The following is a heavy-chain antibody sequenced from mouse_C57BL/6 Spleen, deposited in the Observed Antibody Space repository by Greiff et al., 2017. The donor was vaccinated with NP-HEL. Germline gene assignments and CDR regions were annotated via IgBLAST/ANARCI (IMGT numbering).Heavy chain of an antibody. J-gene: IGHJ1*03. CDR3: AKSLYYYGSSSSYWYFDV. CDR1: GYTFTSYW. Sequence: VQLQQPGAELVKPGASVKLSCKASGYTFTSYWMHWVKQRPGQGLEWIGMIHPNSGSTNYNEKFKSKATLTVDKSSSTAYMQLSSLTSEDSAVXYCAKSLYYYGSSSSYWYFDVWGTGTTVTVSS. D-gene: IGHD1-1*01. V-gene: IGHV1-64*01. CDR2: IHPNSGST.